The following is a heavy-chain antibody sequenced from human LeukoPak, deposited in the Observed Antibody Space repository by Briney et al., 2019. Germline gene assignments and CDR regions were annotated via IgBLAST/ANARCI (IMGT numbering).Heavy chain of an antibody. Sequence: GGSLRLSCAASGFTFSTYWMSWVRQAPGKGLELVAHIKPDGSEKYYVDSVKGRFTISRDNAKGSLYLHMTSLRAEDTALYYCARDISALDITMTIGYWGQGTLVTVSS. CDR1: GFTFSTYW. CDR3: ARDISALDITMTIGY. V-gene: IGHV3-7*03. J-gene: IGHJ4*02. CDR2: IKPDGSEK. D-gene: IGHD3-22*01.